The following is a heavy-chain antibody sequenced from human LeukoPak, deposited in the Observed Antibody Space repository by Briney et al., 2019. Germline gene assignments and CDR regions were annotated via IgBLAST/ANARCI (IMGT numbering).Heavy chain of an antibody. CDR2: MNEDGSEL. V-gene: IGHV3-7*05. CDR3: ARPSTSSSFDY. D-gene: IGHD6-6*01. Sequence: GGSLRHSRAASGFNFRTYWLSWVRQAPGKGLECVANMNEDGSELHYVDSVKGRFTISRDNAQNSLDLQMNSLRAEDTAVYYCARPSTSSSFDYWGQGPVTTVSS. CDR1: GFNFRTYW. J-gene: IGHJ4*02.